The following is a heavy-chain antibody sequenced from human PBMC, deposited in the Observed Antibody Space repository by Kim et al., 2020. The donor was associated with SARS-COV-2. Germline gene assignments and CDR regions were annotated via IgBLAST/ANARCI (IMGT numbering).Heavy chain of an antibody. D-gene: IGHD3-22*01. CDR3: ARDWDSSGPLW. Sequence: GGSLRLSCAASGFTFGGSGMHWVRQAPGKGLEWVAVIWYDGSNKYYADSVKGRFTISRDNSKNTLYLRMNSLRAEDTAVYYCARDWDSSGPLWWGQGTLVTVSS. J-gene: IGHJ4*02. CDR1: GFTFGGSG. CDR2: IWYDGSNK. V-gene: IGHV3-33*01.